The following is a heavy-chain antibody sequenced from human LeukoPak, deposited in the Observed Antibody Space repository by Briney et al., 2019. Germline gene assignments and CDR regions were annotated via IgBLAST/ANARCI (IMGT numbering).Heavy chain of an antibody. D-gene: IGHD4-11*01. Sequence: ASVKVSCKASGYAFTHYAVHWVRQAPGQRLEWMGWTNVGNDYTESSQKFQDRLTITSDTTATTVYMELSSLRSEDTAVYYCARDDFSTYPGLNYFDYWGQGSLVTVSS. CDR1: GYAFTHYA. CDR3: ARDDFSTYPGLNYFDY. CDR2: TNVGNDYT. V-gene: IGHV1-3*01. J-gene: IGHJ4*02.